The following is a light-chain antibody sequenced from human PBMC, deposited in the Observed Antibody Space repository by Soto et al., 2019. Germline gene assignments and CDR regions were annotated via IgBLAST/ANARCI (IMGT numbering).Light chain of an antibody. V-gene: IGLV2-14*03. Sequence: QSALTQPASVSGSPGQSITISCTGTSSDVGGYNSVSWYQHHPGKAPKLMIFDVSDRPSGVSSRFSGSKSGNTASLTISGLQDEDEADYYCSSYTTSSTPHYVFGPGTKVTVL. CDR3: SSYTTSSTPHYV. CDR1: SSDVGGYNS. CDR2: DVS. J-gene: IGLJ1*01.